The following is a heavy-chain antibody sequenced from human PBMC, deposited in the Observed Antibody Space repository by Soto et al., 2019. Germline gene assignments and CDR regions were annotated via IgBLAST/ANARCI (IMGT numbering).Heavy chain of an antibody. V-gene: IGHV3-15*01. CDR1: GFTFSNAW. J-gene: IGHJ4*02. Sequence: EVQLVESGGGLVKPGGSLRLSCAASGFTFSNAWMSWVRQAPGKGLEWVGRIKSKTDGGTTDYAAPVKGRFTISRDDSKNTLYLQMNSLKTEDTAMYYCTTDHIVVVPAASVDFDYWGQGTLVTVSS. CDR3: TTDHIVVVPAASVDFDY. CDR2: IKSKTDGGTT. D-gene: IGHD2-2*01.